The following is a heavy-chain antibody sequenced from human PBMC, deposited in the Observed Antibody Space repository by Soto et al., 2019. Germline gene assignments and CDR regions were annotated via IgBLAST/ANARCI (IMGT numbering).Heavy chain of an antibody. CDR1: GYTFTGYY. Sequence: ASVKVSCKASGYTFTGYYMHWVRQAPGQGLEWMGWINPNSGGTNYAQKFQGWVTMTRDTSISTAYMELSRLRSDDTAVYYCARSLYDILTGKENYYYYGMDVWGQGTTVTVSS. V-gene: IGHV1-2*04. J-gene: IGHJ6*02. CDR2: INPNSGGT. CDR3: ARSLYDILTGKENYYYYGMDV. D-gene: IGHD3-9*01.